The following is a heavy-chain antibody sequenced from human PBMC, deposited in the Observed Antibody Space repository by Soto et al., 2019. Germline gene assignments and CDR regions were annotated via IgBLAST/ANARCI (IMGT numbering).Heavy chain of an antibody. CDR3: VKDRVPGAYGNYYGMDV. CDR2: ISYDGSDK. J-gene: IGHJ6*02. CDR1: GFTFNNSG. V-gene: IGHV3-30*18. D-gene: IGHD5-12*01. Sequence: QVQLVESGGGVGQPGRSLRLSCRVSGFTFNNSGMHWVRQAPGKGLEWMAVISYDGSDKYYADSVKGRVIISRDNSKNTLNLEMNSLRAEDTAIYYCVKDRVPGAYGNYYGMDVRGQGTTVTVSS.